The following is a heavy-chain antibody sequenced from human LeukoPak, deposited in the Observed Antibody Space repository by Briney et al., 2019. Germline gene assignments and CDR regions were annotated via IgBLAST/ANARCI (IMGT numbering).Heavy chain of an antibody. CDR2: TNWDGAST. V-gene: IGHV3-20*04. D-gene: IGHD2-2*01. Sequence: GGSLRLSCAASGFRFDDYGMSWVRHVPGKGLEWVSGTNWDGASTGYADSVKGRFTISRDNVKNFLYLQMNSLRVEDAALYFCGRVYCSTTSCYDYYDYYMDVWGKGTTVTVSS. CDR3: GRVYCSTTSCYDYYDYYMDV. CDR1: GFRFDDYG. J-gene: IGHJ6*03.